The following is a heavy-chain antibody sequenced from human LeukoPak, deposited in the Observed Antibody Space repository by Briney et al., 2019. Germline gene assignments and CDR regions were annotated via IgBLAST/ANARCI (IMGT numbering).Heavy chain of an antibody. CDR1: GGSFSGYY. Sequence: PSETLSLTCAVYGGSFSGYYWSWIRQPPGKGLEWIGEINHSGSTNYNPSLKSRVTISVDTSKNQFSLKLSSVTAADTAVYYCARDRGGFCSGDTCYPGEGGMDVWGQGTTVTVSS. D-gene: IGHD2-15*01. V-gene: IGHV4-34*01. J-gene: IGHJ6*02. CDR2: INHSGST. CDR3: ARDRGGFCSGDTCYPGEGGMDV.